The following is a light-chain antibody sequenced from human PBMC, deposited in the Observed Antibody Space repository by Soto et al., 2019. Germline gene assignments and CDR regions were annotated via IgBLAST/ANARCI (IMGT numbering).Light chain of an antibody. CDR1: QSVSVD. Sequence: IVMTQSPATLSVSRGERVTLSCMASQSVSVDLAWYQQRPGQAPRLLIYGASTRATGVPARFSGSGSGTDFTLTISSLEPEDFAVYYCHQRSNWPPDTFGQGTRLEIK. CDR3: HQRSNWPPDT. V-gene: IGKV3-11*01. CDR2: GAS. J-gene: IGKJ5*01.